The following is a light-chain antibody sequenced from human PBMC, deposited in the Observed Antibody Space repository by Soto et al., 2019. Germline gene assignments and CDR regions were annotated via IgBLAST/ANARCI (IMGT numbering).Light chain of an antibody. CDR2: LNSDGSH. V-gene: IGLV4-69*01. Sequence: QPVLTQSPSASASLGASVKLTRTLSSGHSSYAIAWHQQQSEKGPRYLMKLNSDGSHSKGDGIPDRFSGSSSGAERYLTISSLQSEDEADYYCQTWGTGPWVFGGGTKVTVL. CDR3: QTWGTGPWV. J-gene: IGLJ3*02. CDR1: SGHSSYA.